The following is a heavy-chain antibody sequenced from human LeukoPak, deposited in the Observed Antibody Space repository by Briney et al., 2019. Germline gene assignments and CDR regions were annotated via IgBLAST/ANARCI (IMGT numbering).Heavy chain of an antibody. J-gene: IGHJ4*02. CDR2: IKQDESEK. CDR1: GFTFRSYW. CDR3: AREGVPDF. V-gene: IGHV3-7*01. D-gene: IGHD2-8*01. Sequence: AGGSLRLSCAASGFTFRSYWMSWARQAPGKGLEWAANIKQDESEKYYVDSVKGRFTISRDNAKKSPYLQMNSLRVEDTAIYYCAREGVPDFWGQGTLVTVSS.